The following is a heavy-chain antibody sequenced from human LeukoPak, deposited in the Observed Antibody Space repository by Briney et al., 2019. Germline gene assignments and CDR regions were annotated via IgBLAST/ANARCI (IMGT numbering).Heavy chain of an antibody. D-gene: IGHD6-19*01. CDR3: ARGGWPRGYSSGWYLTHFDY. CDR1: GFTFSSYA. V-gene: IGHV3-30-3*01. J-gene: IGHJ4*02. Sequence: GGSLRLSCAASGFTFSSYAMHWVRQAPGKGLEWVAVISYDGSNKYYADSVKGRFTISRDNSKNTLYLQMNSLRAEDTAVYYCARGGWPRGYSSGWYLTHFDYWGQGTLVTVSS. CDR2: ISYDGSNK.